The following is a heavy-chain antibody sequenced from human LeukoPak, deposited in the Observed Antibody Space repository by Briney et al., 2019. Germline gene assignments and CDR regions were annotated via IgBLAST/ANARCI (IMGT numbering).Heavy chain of an antibody. J-gene: IGHJ4*02. CDR3: ARDLTQLALFDY. CDR2: IWYDGSNK. Sequence: PGGSLRLSCAASGFTFSNYGMHWVRQAPGKGLEWVAVIWYDGSNKYYAYSVKGRFTLSRDNSKNTLFLQMNNLRPEDTAVYFCARDLTQLALFDYWGQGTLVTVSS. V-gene: IGHV3-33*01. D-gene: IGHD6-13*01. CDR1: GFTFSNYG.